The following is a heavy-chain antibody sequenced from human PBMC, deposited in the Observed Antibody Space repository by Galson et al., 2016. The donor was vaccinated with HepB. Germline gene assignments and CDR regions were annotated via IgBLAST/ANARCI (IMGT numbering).Heavy chain of an antibody. CDR2: ISFDGSNA. J-gene: IGHJ3*02. V-gene: IGHV3-30*18. CDR3: AKARGDCSGGTCRYHDAFDI. Sequence: SLRLSCAASGFIFSNYGMHWVRQAPGKGPEWVAVISFDGSNAYYGDSVKGRFTISRDNSKNTLSLQMNSLRAEDTAVYYCAKARGDCSGGTCRYHDAFDIWGQGTMVTVSS. CDR1: GFIFSNYG. D-gene: IGHD2-15*01.